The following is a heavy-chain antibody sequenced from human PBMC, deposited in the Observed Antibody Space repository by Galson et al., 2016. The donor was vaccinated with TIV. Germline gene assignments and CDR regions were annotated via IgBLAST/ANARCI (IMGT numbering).Heavy chain of an antibody. J-gene: IGHJ3*01. CDR2: VTGRSRST. V-gene: IGHV3-23*01. CDR3: ARTTPPPVSSNGWNDAFDF. Sequence: SLRLSCAASGFTFSGYAMSWVRQAPGKGLEWVSVVTGRSRSTHYADSVRGRFTISRDSSRNTLSLQMNSLRVEDTAVYFCARTTPPPVSSNGWNDAFDFWGQGTIVTVSS. D-gene: IGHD6-19*01. CDR1: GFTFSGYA.